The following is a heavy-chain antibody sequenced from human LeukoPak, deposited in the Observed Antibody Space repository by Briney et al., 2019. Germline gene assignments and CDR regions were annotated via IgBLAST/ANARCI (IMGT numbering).Heavy chain of an antibody. Sequence: PGGSLRLSCAASGFTFSSYAMSWVRQAPGKGLEWVSAISGSGGSTYYADSVKGRFTISRDNSKNTLYLQMNGLRAEDTAVYYCAKAYYYGSGSSQVFDYWGQGTLVTVSS. CDR3: AKAYYYGSGSSQVFDY. J-gene: IGHJ4*02. CDR2: ISGSGGST. CDR1: GFTFSSYA. V-gene: IGHV3-23*01. D-gene: IGHD3-10*01.